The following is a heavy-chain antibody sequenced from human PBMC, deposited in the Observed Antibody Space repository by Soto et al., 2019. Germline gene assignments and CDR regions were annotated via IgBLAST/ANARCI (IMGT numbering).Heavy chain of an antibody. J-gene: IGHJ6*02. CDR1: GYTLTELS. Sequence: QVQLVQSGAEVKKPGASVKVSCKVSGYTLTELSMHWVRQAPGKGLEWMGGFDPEDGETIYAQKFQGRVTMTEDTSTDTAYMDLSSLRSEDTAVYYCATHRARPDDYYDSSGPKGDYYYYGMDVWGQGTTVTVSS. CDR3: ATHRARPDDYYDSSGPKGDYYYYGMDV. V-gene: IGHV1-24*01. D-gene: IGHD3-22*01. CDR2: FDPEDGET.